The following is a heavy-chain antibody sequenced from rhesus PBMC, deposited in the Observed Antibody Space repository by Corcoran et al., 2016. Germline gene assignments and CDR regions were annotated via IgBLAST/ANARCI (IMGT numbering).Heavy chain of an antibody. CDR1: GGSFVSSH. CDR2: IYGGGRTT. Sequence: QLQLQESGPGLVKPSETLSVTCSVSGGSFVSSHWSWIRQAPGKGLEWMGYIYGGGRTTNYNPSLKSRVTLSVDTSKNQFSLKLNSVTAADTAVYYCARIGNYNFDFWGQGLLVTVSS. D-gene: IGHD1-44*01. V-gene: IGHV4-169*01. J-gene: IGHJ4*01. CDR3: ARIGNYNFDF.